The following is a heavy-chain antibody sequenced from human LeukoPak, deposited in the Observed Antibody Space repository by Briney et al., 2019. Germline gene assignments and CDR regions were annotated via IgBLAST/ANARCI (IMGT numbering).Heavy chain of an antibody. Sequence: GGSLRLSCAASGFTFSSYAMSWVRQAPGKGLEWVSAISGSGSSTYYADSVKGRFTISRDNSKNTLYLQMNSLRAEDTAVYYCATPSTVGATPRIYLDYWGQGTLVTVSS. CDR1: GFTFSSYA. D-gene: IGHD1-26*01. V-gene: IGHV3-23*01. J-gene: IGHJ4*02. CDR3: ATPSTVGATPRIYLDY. CDR2: ISGSGSST.